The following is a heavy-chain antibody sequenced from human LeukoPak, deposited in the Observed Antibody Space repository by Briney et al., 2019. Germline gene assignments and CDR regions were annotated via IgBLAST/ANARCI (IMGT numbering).Heavy chain of an antibody. Sequence: SQTLSLTCTVSGGSISSGGYYWSWIRQHPGTGLEWIGYIYYSGSTYYNPSLKSRVTISVDTSKNQFSLKLSSVTAADTAVYYCARGYYDILTGYYATPDYWGQGTLVTVSS. CDR2: IYYSGST. V-gene: IGHV4-31*03. D-gene: IGHD3-9*01. CDR1: GGSISSGGYY. J-gene: IGHJ4*02. CDR3: ARGYYDILTGYYATPDY.